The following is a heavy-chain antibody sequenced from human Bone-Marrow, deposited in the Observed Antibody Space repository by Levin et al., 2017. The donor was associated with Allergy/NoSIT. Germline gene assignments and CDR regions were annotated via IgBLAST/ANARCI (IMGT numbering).Heavy chain of an antibody. D-gene: IGHD3-10*01. V-gene: IGHV3-72*01. Sequence: GGSLRLSCAASGFTFSDYHMDWVRQAPGKGLEWVGRIRNKANRYSTEYAASVKGRFTISRDESKNSLYLQMNSLESEDTAMYYCARGFHSFDIWGQGTMVTVSS. CDR2: IRNKANRYST. CDR1: GFTFSDYH. CDR3: ARGFHSFDI. J-gene: IGHJ3*02.